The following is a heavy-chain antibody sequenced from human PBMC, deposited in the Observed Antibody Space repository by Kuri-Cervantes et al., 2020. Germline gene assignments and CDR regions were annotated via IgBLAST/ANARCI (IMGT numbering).Heavy chain of an antibody. J-gene: IGHJ4*02. CDR3: AKDSTRDGYNYAFYVY. CDR1: GVTFSSYG. Sequence: GGSLRLSCAASGVTFSSYGMHWVRQAPGKGLEWVAVIWYDGSNKYYADSVKGRFTISRDNSKNSLYLQMNSLRAEDTALYYCAKDSTRDGYNYAFYVYWGQGTLVTVSS. V-gene: IGHV3-30*02. CDR2: IWYDGSNK. D-gene: IGHD5-24*01.